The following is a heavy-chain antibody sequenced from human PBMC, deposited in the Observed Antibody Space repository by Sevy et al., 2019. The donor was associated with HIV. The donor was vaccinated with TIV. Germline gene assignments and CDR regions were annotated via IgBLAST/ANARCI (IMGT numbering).Heavy chain of an antibody. J-gene: IGHJ5*02. CDR1: GGSISVYY. V-gene: IGHV4-59*01. Sequence: SETLSLTCTVSGGSISVYYWSWIRQPPGKELEYIGYVYHTRSTNYNPSLKSRVTISVDTSNNQFSLKLTSVTAADTAVYYCARAPPVRSGDDSLNWFDPWGQGTLVTVSS. D-gene: IGHD5-12*01. CDR3: ARAPPVRSGDDSLNWFDP. CDR2: VYHTRST.